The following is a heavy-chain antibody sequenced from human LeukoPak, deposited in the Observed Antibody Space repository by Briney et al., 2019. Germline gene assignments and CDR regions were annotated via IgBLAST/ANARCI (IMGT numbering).Heavy chain of an antibody. Sequence: SETLSLTCTVSGGSISSGSYYWSWIRQPAGKGLEWIGRIYTSGSTNYNPSLKSRVTISVDTTKNQFSLKLSSVTAADTAVYYCASASDLGNWFDPWGQGTLVTVSS. J-gene: IGHJ5*02. CDR2: IYTSGST. V-gene: IGHV4-61*02. CDR1: GGSISSGSYY. D-gene: IGHD7-27*01. CDR3: ASASDLGNWFDP.